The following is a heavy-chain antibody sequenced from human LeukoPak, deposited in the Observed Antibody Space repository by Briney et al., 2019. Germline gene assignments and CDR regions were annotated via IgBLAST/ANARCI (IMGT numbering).Heavy chain of an antibody. D-gene: IGHD3-10*01. Sequence: GSLRLSCAASGFTFINTWMNWVRQAPGKGLERVGRVKSKADGGTADYAAPVKGRFTISRDDSKNTLYLQMNSLKTEDTAMYFCTKAAFYYTSGSLDYWGQGTLVTVSS. CDR2: VKSKADGGTA. V-gene: IGHV3-15*07. CDR1: GFTFINTW. J-gene: IGHJ4*02. CDR3: TKAAFYYTSGSLDY.